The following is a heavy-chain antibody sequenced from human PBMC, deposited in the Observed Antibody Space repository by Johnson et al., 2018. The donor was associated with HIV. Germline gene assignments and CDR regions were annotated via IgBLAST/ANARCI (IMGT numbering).Heavy chain of an antibody. CDR1: GITFSDAW. J-gene: IGHJ3*02. D-gene: IGHD4-23*01. V-gene: IGHV3-66*01. CDR2: IYSGGST. Sequence: VQLVESGGGLVKPGGSLRLSCAASGITFSDAWMSWVRQAPGKGLEWVSAIYSGGSTYYADSVKGRFTISRDNSKNTLYLQMNSLRAEDTAVYYCAKSPGKDHGGNSGGIDIWGQGTMVTVSA. CDR3: AKSPGKDHGGNSGGIDI.